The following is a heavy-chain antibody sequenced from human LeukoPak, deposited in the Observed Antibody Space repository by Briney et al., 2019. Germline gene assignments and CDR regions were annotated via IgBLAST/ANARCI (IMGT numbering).Heavy chain of an antibody. D-gene: IGHD2-2*01. Sequence: ASVKVSCKASGYTFTSFGITWVRQAPGQGLEWMGGIIPIFGTANYAQKFQGRVTITADESTSTAYMELSSLRSEDTAVYYCASVPKYQLLSGAFDIWGQGTMVTVSS. CDR2: IIPIFGTA. V-gene: IGHV1-69*13. CDR3: ASVPKYQLLSGAFDI. CDR1: GYTFTSFG. J-gene: IGHJ3*02.